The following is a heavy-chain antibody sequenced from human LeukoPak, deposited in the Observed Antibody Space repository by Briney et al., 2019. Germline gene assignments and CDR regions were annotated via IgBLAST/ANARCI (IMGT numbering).Heavy chain of an antibody. Sequence: SETLSLTCAVYGGSFSGYYWSWIRQPPGKGLEWIGEINHSGSTNYNPSLKSRVTISVDTSKNQFSLKLSSVTAADTAVYYCARALGYCSSTSCGLRWLDPWGQGTLVTVSS. CDR2: INHSGST. V-gene: IGHV4-34*01. D-gene: IGHD2-2*01. CDR1: GGSFSGYY. CDR3: ARALGYCSSTSCGLRWLDP. J-gene: IGHJ5*02.